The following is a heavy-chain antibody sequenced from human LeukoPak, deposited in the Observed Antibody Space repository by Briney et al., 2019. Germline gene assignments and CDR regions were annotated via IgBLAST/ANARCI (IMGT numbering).Heavy chain of an antibody. CDR2: ISSSSSYI. CDR1: GFTFSSYS. D-gene: IGHD1-1*01. Sequence: GGSPRLSCAASGFTFSSYSMNWVRQAPGKGLEWVSSISSSSSYIYYADSVKGRFTISRDNAKNSLYLQMNSLRAEDTAVYYCARVNWNDGEDYFDYWGQGTLVTVSS. J-gene: IGHJ4*02. CDR3: ARVNWNDGEDYFDY. V-gene: IGHV3-21*01.